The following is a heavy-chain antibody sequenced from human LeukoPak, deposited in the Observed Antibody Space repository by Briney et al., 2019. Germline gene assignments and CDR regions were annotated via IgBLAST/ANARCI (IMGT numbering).Heavy chain of an antibody. CDR2: ITPSDGST. V-gene: IGHV1-46*01. J-gene: IGHJ4*02. D-gene: IGHD2-21*01. CDR1: RYTFTGYY. Sequence: ASVKVSCKASRYTFTGYYMHWVRQAPGQGLEWMGIITPSDGSTSYAQKFQGRVTMTRDASTGTVYMELNSLRSEDTAMYYCARDVGVIHYFDYWGQGTLVTVSS. CDR3: ARDVGVIHYFDY.